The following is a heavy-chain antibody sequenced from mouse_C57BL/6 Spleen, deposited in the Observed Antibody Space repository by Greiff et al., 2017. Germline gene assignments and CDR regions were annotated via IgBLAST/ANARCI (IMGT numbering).Heavy chain of an antibody. V-gene: IGHV1-54*01. CDR1: GYAFTNYL. D-gene: IGHD2-4*01. Sequence: VQLQQSGAELVRPGTSVKVSCKASGYAFTNYLIEWVKQRPGQGLEWIGVINPGSGGTNYNEKFKGKATLTADKSSSTAYMQLSSLTSEDSAVYFCARGDDYDVDYAMDYWGQGTSVTVSS. J-gene: IGHJ4*01. CDR3: ARGDDYDVDYAMDY. CDR2: INPGSGGT.